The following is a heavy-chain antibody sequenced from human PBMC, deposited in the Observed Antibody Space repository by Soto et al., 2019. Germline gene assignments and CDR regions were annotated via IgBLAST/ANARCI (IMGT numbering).Heavy chain of an antibody. CDR2: MLYNVRN. V-gene: IGHV4-39*01. D-gene: IGHD4-17*01. CDR3: ARRRDPDGAYFDH. Sequence: QLQLQDSGPRLVKPSETLSLTCAVSGVSITNIDYYWGWIRLSPGKGLEWIASMLYNVRNNYNPSLKSRVTLTVDTSRNQFSLKLGSVTAADTAVYYCARRRDPDGAYFDHWDQEALVTVSS. CDR1: GVSITNIDYY. J-gene: IGHJ4*02.